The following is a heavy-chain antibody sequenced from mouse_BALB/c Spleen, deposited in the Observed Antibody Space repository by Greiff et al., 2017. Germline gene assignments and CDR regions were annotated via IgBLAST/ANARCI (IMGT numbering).Heavy chain of an antibody. CDR2: IWGDGST. CDR3: ARESYDRYWCFDV. CDR1: GFSLTGYG. V-gene: IGHV2-6-7*01. D-gene: IGHD2-14*01. Sequence: VQLQQSGPGLVAPSQSLSITCTVSGFSLTGYGVNWVRQPPGKGLEWLGMIWGDGSTDYNSALKSRLSISKDNSKSHVFLKMNSLQTDDTARYYCARESYDRYWCFDVWGAGTTVTVSS. J-gene: IGHJ1*01.